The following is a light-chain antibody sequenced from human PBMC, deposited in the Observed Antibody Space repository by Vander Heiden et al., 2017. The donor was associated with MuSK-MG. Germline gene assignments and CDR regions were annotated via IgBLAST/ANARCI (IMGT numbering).Light chain of an antibody. CDR3: QQDGSSPLT. CDR2: GAS. Sequence: EIVLTQSPGTLSLSPGERATLSCRASQSVSSSYLAWYQQKPGQAPRLLIYGASSRATGIPDRFSGSGSGTDFTLTISRLEPEDFAVYYCQQDGSSPLTFGQGTRMXIK. V-gene: IGKV3-20*01. J-gene: IGKJ5*01. CDR1: QSVSSSY.